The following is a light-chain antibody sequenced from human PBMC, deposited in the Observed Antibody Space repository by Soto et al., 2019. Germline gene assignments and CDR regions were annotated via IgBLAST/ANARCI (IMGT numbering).Light chain of an antibody. CDR2: DAF. V-gene: IGKV1-8*01. J-gene: IGKJ4*01. CDR1: QGIDNY. Sequence: AIRMTQSPSSLSAFTGDRVTITCRASQGIDNYLAWYQQKPGKAPKFLIYDAFTLQRGVSSRFSGSASGTEFTLSISSLQSEDFATYYCQQYYSYPLTFGGGTKVEIK. CDR3: QQYYSYPLT.